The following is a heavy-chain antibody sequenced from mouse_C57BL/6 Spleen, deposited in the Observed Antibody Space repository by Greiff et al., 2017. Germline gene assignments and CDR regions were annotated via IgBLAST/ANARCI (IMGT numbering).Heavy chain of an antibody. CDR1: GYAFSSSW. J-gene: IGHJ4*01. CDR3: GRGGNYGY. Sequence: QVQLLQSGPELVKPGASVKISCKASGYAFSSSWMNWVKQRPGKGLEWIGRIYPGDGDTDYNGKFKGKATLTADKSSSTAYMQLSSLTSEDSAVYFGGRGGNYGYWGQGTSVTVSA. V-gene: IGHV1-82*01. CDR2: IYPGDGDT. D-gene: IGHD2-1*01.